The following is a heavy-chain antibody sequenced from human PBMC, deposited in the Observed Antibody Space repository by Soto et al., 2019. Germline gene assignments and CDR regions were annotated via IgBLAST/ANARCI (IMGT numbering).Heavy chain of an antibody. Sequence: QVQLQESGPGLVKPSQTLSLTCTVSGGSISSGGYYWSWIRQHPGKGLEWIGYIYYSGSTYYNPSLKSRVTISVYTSKNQFSLKLSSVTAADTAVYYCARERAAGSPDLLPGRNYWGQGTLVTVSS. V-gene: IGHV4-31*03. D-gene: IGHD6-13*01. CDR1: GGSISSGGYY. J-gene: IGHJ4*02. CDR3: ARERAAGSPDLLPGRNY. CDR2: IYYSGST.